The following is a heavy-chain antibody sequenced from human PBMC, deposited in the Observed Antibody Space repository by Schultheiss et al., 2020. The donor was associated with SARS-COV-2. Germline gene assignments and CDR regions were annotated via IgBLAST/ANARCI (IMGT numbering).Heavy chain of an antibody. D-gene: IGHD5-24*01. J-gene: IGHJ4*02. CDR3: ARGSRDGYRLN. V-gene: IGHV3-33*08. CDR1: EFTFSNYW. Sequence: GGSLRLSCAASEFTFSNYWMHWVRQAPGKGLEWVAVIWYDGSNKYYADSVKGRFTISRDNSKNTLYLQMNSLRAEDTAVYYCARGSRDGYRLNWGQGTLVTVS. CDR2: IWYDGSNK.